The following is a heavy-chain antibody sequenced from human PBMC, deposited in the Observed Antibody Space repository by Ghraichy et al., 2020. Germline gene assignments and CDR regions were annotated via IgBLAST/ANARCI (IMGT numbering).Heavy chain of an antibody. D-gene: IGHD6-13*01. CDR3: ASLAAGADAFDI. V-gene: IGHV3-21*01. J-gene: IGHJ3*02. CDR2: ISSSSSYK. Sequence: GESLNISCAASGFTFSDSSMNWVRQAPGKGLQWVSCISSSSSYKHYADSMKGRFTISRDNAKNSLYLQMNSLRAEDTAVYYCASLAAGADAFDIWGQGTMVTVSS. CDR1: GFTFSDSS.